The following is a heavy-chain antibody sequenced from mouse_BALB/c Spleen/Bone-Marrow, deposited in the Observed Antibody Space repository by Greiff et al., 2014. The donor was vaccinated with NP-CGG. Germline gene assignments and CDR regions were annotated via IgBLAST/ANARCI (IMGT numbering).Heavy chain of an antibody. V-gene: IGHV1-26*01. CDR3: ARSRYFDN. D-gene: IGHD3-3*01. Sequence: EVQLQQSGPELVKPGTSVKMSCKASRYTFTDHYMMWVRQSHGKSLEWIGHINPNTDGTFYNQKFKGKATLTVDKSSSTAYMQLNSLTSEDSAVYYCARSRYFDNWGQGTTLTVSS. CDR1: RYTFTDHY. CDR2: INPNTDGT. J-gene: IGHJ2*01.